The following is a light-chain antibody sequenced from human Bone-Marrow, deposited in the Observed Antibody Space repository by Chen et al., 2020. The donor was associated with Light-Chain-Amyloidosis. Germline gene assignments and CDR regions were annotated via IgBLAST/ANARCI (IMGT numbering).Light chain of an antibody. CDR1: NIGSTS. J-gene: IGLJ3*02. V-gene: IGLV3-21*02. Sequence: YVLTQPSSVSVAPGQTATIACGGNNIGSTSVHWYQQTPGQAPLLCVYVDSDRPPGSPERLSGSNSGNTATLTISRVEAGDEADYYCQVWDRSSDRPVFGGGTKLTVL. CDR3: QVWDRSSDRPV. CDR2: VDS.